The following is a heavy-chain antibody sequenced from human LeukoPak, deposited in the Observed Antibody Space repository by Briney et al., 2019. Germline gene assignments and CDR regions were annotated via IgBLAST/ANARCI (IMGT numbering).Heavy chain of an antibody. J-gene: IGHJ4*02. Sequence: GGSLRLSCAASGFTFSSYAMSWVRQAPGKGLEWVSAISGSGGSTYYADSVKGRFTISRDNSKNTLYLQMNSLRAEDTAVYYCATGYSYGLHYFDYWGQGTLVTVSS. CDR2: ISGSGGST. CDR3: ATGYSYGLHYFDY. D-gene: IGHD5-18*01. V-gene: IGHV3-23*01. CDR1: GFTFSSYA.